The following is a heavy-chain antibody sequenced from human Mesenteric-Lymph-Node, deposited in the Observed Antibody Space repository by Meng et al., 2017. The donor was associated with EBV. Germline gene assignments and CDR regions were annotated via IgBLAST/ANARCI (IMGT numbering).Heavy chain of an antibody. Sequence: QVQLVESGGXXVXPGXFLXLSCAASGFTFSDYYMSWMRQAPGKGLEWVSYIGATGTAIYYADSVKGRFTISRDNAKNSLYLQMDNLRADDTAVYYCARGAKPYDYDSSGYYWGQGSLVTVSS. CDR3: ARGAKPYDYDSSGYY. V-gene: IGHV3-11*01. D-gene: IGHD3-22*01. CDR1: GFTFSDYY. J-gene: IGHJ4*02. CDR2: IGATGTAI.